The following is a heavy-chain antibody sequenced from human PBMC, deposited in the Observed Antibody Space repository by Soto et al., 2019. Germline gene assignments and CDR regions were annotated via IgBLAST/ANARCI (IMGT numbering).Heavy chain of an antibody. V-gene: IGHV1-18*01. CDR3: TREANYLATSGYYLF. CDR2: ISAYTDDP. J-gene: IGHJ4*02. D-gene: IGHD3-22*01. Sequence: GASVKVSCKASGNTFTNFGVTWVRQAPGQGPEWMGWISAYTDDPNYAQKFQGRVTMTIDTSTRTVYMELSSLGSEDTALYFCTREANYLATSGYYLFWGQGTQVTVSS. CDR1: GNTFTNFG.